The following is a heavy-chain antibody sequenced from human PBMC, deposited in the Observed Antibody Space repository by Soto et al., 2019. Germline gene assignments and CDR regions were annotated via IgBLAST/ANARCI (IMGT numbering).Heavy chain of an antibody. D-gene: IGHD2-15*01. Sequence: PSETLSLTCTVSGDSIRSCYWSWIRQPPGKGLEWIGYISYTGSTHYNPSLKSRVTISADTSKNPFSLQLSSVTTADTALYYCAREGVAAPYYSYGMDVWGQGSTVTVSS. V-gene: IGHV4-59*01. CDR3: AREGVAAPYYSYGMDV. J-gene: IGHJ6*02. CDR1: GDSIRSCY. CDR2: ISYTGST.